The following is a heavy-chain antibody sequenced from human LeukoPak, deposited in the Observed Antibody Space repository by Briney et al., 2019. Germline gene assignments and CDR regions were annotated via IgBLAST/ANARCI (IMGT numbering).Heavy chain of an antibody. V-gene: IGHV3-21*01. CDR3: ARDPRAYYDFWSGYYGVWFDP. CDR1: GFTFSSYS. J-gene: IGHJ5*02. Sequence: PGGSLRLSCAASGFTFSSYSMNWVRQAPGKGLEWVSSISSSSSYIYYADSVKGRFTTSRDNAKNSLYLQMNSLRAEDTAVYYCARDPRAYYDFWSGYYGVWFDPWGQGTLVTVSS. CDR2: ISSSSSYI. D-gene: IGHD3-3*01.